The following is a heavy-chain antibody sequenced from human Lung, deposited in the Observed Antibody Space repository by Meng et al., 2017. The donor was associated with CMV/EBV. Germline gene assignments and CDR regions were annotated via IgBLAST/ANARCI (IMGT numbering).Heavy chain of an antibody. V-gene: IGHV3-21*01. D-gene: IGHD4-11*01. CDR1: GFTFNSYS. CDR3: ARDGDRFLTTEYYFDY. CDR2: ISHTGSYI. Sequence: GESLKISCAASGFTFNSYSMNWVRQAPGKGLEWVSSISHTGSYIYYADSVRGRFTISRDNAKNSLYLQLNSLRAEDTAVYYCARDGDRFLTTEYYFDYWGQGTLXTVS. J-gene: IGHJ4*02.